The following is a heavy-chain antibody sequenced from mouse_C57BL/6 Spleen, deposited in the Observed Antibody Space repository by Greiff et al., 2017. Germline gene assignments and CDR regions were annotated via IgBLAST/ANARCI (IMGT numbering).Heavy chain of an antibody. J-gene: IGHJ3*01. CDR3: ATLTGTSFAY. Sequence: QVQLKESGPGLVQPSQSLSITCTVSGFSLTSYGVHWVRQSPGKGLEWLGVIWSGGSTDYNAAFISRLSISKGNSKSQVFFKMNSLQADDTAIYYCATLTGTSFAYWGQGTLVTVSA. CDR2: IWSGGST. D-gene: IGHD4-1*01. CDR1: GFSLTSYG. V-gene: IGHV2-2*01.